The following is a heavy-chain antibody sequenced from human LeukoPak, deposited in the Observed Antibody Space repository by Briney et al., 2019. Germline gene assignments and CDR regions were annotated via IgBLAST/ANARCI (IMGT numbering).Heavy chain of an antibody. J-gene: IGHJ4*02. Sequence: SETLPLTCTVSGGSISSYYWSWIRQPPGKGLEWIGYIYYSGSTNYNPSLKSRVTISVDTSKNQFSLKLSSVTAADTAVYYCARALALGQLLFDYWGQGTLVTVSS. CDR3: ARALALGQLLFDY. CDR2: IYYSGST. D-gene: IGHD1-26*01. CDR1: GGSISSYY. V-gene: IGHV4-59*01.